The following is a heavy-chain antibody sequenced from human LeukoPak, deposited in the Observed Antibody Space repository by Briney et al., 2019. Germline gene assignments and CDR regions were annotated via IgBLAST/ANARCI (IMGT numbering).Heavy chain of an antibody. CDR3: ARDSDSSGYCPFGY. CDR2: IYYSGST. V-gene: IGHV4-59*01. J-gene: IGHJ4*02. D-gene: IGHD3-22*01. CDR1: GGAISSYY. Sequence: PSETLSLTCAVYGGAISSYYWSWIRQPPGKGLEWIGYIYYSGSTNYNPSLKRRVTISVDTSKNQFSLKLSSVTAADTAVYYCARDSDSSGYCPFGYWGQGTLVTVSS.